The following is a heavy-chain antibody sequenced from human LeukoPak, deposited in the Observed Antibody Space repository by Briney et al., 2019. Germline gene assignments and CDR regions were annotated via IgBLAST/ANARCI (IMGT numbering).Heavy chain of an antibody. J-gene: IGHJ4*02. V-gene: IGHV3-48*04. D-gene: IGHD5-18*01. CDR3: ARGQLYSYGTIVDY. CDR2: ISSSGSTI. Sequence: PGGSLRLSCAASGFTFSSYAMGWVRQAPGKGLEWVSYISSSGSTIYYADSVKGRFTISRDNAKNSLYLQMNSLRAEDTAVYYCARGQLYSYGTIVDYWGQGTLVTVSS. CDR1: GFTFSSYA.